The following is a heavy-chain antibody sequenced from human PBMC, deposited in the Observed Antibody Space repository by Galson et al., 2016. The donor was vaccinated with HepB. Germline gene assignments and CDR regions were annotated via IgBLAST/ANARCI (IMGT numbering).Heavy chain of an antibody. CDR3: ARGDIVGAIFGY. CDR1: GFTFISYS. J-gene: IGHJ4*02. D-gene: IGHD1-26*01. V-gene: IGHV3-21*01. Sequence: SLRLSCAASGFTFISYSMSWVRQAPGKGLEWVASISRSSSYINYADSVKGRFTISRDNAKNSLYLQMNSLRAEDTAVYYCARGDIVGAIFGYWGQRTLVTVSS. CDR2: ISRSSSYI.